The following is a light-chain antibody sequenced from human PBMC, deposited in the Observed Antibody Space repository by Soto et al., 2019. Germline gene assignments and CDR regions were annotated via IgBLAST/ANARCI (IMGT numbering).Light chain of an antibody. CDR1: QNINNY. V-gene: IGKV1-27*01. CDR2: DAS. CDR3: QKYNSAPLT. J-gene: IGKJ4*01. Sequence: IRMTQSPSSFSASTGDRVTITCQASQNINNYLNWYQQKPGRAPKLLIYDASTLQAGVPSRFSGSGSGTDFTLTISSLQPEDVAAYYCQKYNSAPLTFGGGTKVDIK.